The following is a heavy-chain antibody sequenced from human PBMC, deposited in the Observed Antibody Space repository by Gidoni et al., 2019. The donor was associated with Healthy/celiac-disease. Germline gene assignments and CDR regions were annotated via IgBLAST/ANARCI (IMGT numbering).Heavy chain of an antibody. CDR3: AREYYYGSGKVDY. CDR2: IYSGGST. Sequence: EVQLVESGGGLIQPGGSLRLSCAAYGFTVSSNYMSWVRQAPGKGLEWGSVIYSGGSTYYADSVKGRFTISRDNSKNTLYLQMNSLRAEDTAVYYCAREYYYGSGKVDYWGQGTLVTVSS. J-gene: IGHJ4*02. V-gene: IGHV3-53*01. D-gene: IGHD3-10*01. CDR1: GFTVSSNY.